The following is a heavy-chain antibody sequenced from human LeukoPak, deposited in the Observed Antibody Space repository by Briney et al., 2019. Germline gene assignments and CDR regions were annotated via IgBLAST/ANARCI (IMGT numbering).Heavy chain of an antibody. CDR3: ARERGPKNEYSSFLDY. CDR1: GGSISSGSYY. D-gene: IGHD6-6*01. Sequence: SQTLSLTCTVSGGSISSGSYYWSWIRQPAGKGLEWIGRIYTSGSTNYNPSLKSRVTISVDTSKNQFSLKLSSVTAADTAVYYCARERGPKNEYSSFLDYWGQGTLVTVSS. J-gene: IGHJ4*02. CDR2: IYTSGST. V-gene: IGHV4-61*02.